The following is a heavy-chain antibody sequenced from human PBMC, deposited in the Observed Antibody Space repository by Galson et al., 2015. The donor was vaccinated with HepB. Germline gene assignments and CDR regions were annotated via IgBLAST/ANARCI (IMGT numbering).Heavy chain of an antibody. V-gene: IGHV3-33*01. D-gene: IGHD2-2*01. CDR2: IWYDGSNK. CDR3: ARDERPSYCGSTSCNVYGVDV. J-gene: IGHJ6*02. CDR1: GFTFSNYG. Sequence: SLRLSCAASGFTFSNYGIHWVRQAPGKGLEWVAVIWYDGSNKYYADSVKGRFTISRDNSKNTVYLQMNSLRAEDTAVYYCARDERPSYCGSTSCNVYGVDVWGQGTTVTVSS.